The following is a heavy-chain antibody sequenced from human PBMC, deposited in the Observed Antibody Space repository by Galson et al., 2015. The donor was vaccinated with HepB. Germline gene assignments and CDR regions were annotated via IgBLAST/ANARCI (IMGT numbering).Heavy chain of an antibody. J-gene: IGHJ3*02. D-gene: IGHD3-16*02. Sequence: SLRLSCAASGFTFSTYSMNRVRQAPGKGLEWVSCISTRSSYIYYADSVRGRFTISRDNAKNSLYLQMNSLRAEDTAVYYCARVRTQLRLGELSFADDAFDIWGQGTMVTVSS. CDR3: ARVRTQLRLGELSFADDAFDI. CDR1: GFTFSTYS. CDR2: ISTRSSYI. V-gene: IGHV3-21*01.